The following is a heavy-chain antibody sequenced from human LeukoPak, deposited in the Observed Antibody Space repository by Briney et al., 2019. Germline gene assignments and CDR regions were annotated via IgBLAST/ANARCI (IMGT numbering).Heavy chain of an antibody. D-gene: IGHD2-2*02. CDR3: ARGSCSSTSCYTTYYYYYMDV. CDR2: MNPNSGNT. CDR1: DYTFTIYD. J-gene: IGHJ6*03. Sequence: ASVNVSFTASDYTFTIYDINWVRQAPGQGLEWRGWMNPNSGNTGYAQKFQGRVTITRNTSISTAYMELSSLRSEDTAVYYCARGSCSSTSCYTTYYYYYMDVWGKGTTVTVSS. V-gene: IGHV1-8*03.